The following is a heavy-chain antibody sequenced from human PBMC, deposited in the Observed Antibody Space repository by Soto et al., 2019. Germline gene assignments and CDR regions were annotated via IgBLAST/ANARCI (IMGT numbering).Heavy chain of an antibody. CDR3: ARARMHQAPYFFDY. CDR2: VTPSDGSP. D-gene: IGHD2-8*01. CDR1: EYTFTSYY. Sequence: QVHLVQSGAEVKKPGVSVKVSCEASEYTFTSYYIHWVRQAPGQGFEWMGIVTPSDGSPTYAPKFQCRVTMTRDTSTSTVYMELSSLRSEDTAVYYCARARMHQAPYFFDYWGQGTLVTVSS. V-gene: IGHV1-46*01. J-gene: IGHJ4*02.